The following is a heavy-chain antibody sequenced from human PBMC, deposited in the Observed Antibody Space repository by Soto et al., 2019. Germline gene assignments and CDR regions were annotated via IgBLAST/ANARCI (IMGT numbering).Heavy chain of an antibody. D-gene: IGHD6-6*01. Sequence: GGSLRLSCAASGFTFSSYGMHWVRQAPGKGLEWVAVISYDGSNKYYADSVKGRFTISRDNSKNTLYLQMNSLRAEDTAVYYCAKDRVIAARPYWFDPWGQGTLVTVSS. CDR3: AKDRVIAARPYWFDP. CDR2: ISYDGSNK. J-gene: IGHJ5*02. V-gene: IGHV3-30*18. CDR1: GFTFSSYG.